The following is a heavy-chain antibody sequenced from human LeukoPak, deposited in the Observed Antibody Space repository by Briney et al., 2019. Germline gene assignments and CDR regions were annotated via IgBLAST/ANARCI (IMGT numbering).Heavy chain of an antibody. J-gene: IGHJ5*02. V-gene: IGHV3-21*01. CDR1: GFTFSSYW. CDR3: ARDTLDYDFWSGYYNNWFDP. Sequence: GGSLRLSCAASGFTFSSYWMSWVRQAPGKGLEWVSSISSSSSYIYYADSVKGRFTISRDNAKNSLYLQMNSLRAEDTAVYYCARDTLDYDFWSGYYNNWFDPWGQGTLVTVSS. D-gene: IGHD3-3*01. CDR2: ISSSSSYI.